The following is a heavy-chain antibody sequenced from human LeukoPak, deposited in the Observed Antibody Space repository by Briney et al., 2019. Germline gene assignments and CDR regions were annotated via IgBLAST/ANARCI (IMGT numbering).Heavy chain of an antibody. CDR2: INTNTGNP. CDR1: GYTFTSYS. V-gene: IGHV7-4-1*02. CDR3: AVGSSSPDALDI. J-gene: IGHJ3*02. D-gene: IGHD6-13*01. Sequence: ASVKVSCKASGYTFTSYSMNWVRQAPGQGLEWMGWINTNTGNPTYAQGFTGRFVFSLDTPVSTAYLQISSLKAEDTAIYYCAVGSSSPDALDIWGQGTMVTVSS.